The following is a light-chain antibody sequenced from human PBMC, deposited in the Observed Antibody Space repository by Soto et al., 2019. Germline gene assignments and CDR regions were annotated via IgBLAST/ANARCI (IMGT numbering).Light chain of an antibody. Sequence: EIVMTQSPATLSVSPGERATLSCSARQSVSSNLAWYQQKPGQAPRLLIYGASSRATGIPARFSGSGSGIECTRTISSMLSEDFAVYYCQQYNNWPAGFVTFGGGTKVEIK. CDR1: QSVSSN. J-gene: IGKJ4*01. CDR2: GAS. CDR3: QQYNNWPAGFVT. V-gene: IGKV3-15*01.